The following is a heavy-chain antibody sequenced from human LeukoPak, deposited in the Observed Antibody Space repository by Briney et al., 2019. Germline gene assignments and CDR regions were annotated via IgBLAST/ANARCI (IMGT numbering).Heavy chain of an antibody. CDR1: GYTFTGYY. V-gene: IGHV1-2*02. CDR3: ARLPGYCSSTSCYGAFDY. D-gene: IGHD2-2*01. Sequence: ASVKVSCKASGYTFTGYYMHWVRQAPGQGLEWMGWINPNSGGTNYAQKLQGRVTMTTDTSTSTAYMELRSLRSGDTAVYYCARLPGYCSSTSCYGAFDYWGQGTLVTVSS. J-gene: IGHJ4*02. CDR2: INPNSGGT.